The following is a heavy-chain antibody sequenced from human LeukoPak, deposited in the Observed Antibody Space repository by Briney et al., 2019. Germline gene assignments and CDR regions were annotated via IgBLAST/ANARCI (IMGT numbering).Heavy chain of an antibody. V-gene: IGHV7-4-1*01. D-gene: IGHD6-19*01. CDR3: VRARWGTVAGLDF. CDR2: INTNTGDP. Sequence: ASVKVSCKTSGYTFKDYVMNWVRQAPGQGLQWMGWINTNTGDPTYAQAFRGRFFFSLDSSLTTTYLQIPSLKADDTAVYYCVRARWGTVAGLDFWGQGTLVTVSS. CDR1: GYTFKDYV. J-gene: IGHJ4*02.